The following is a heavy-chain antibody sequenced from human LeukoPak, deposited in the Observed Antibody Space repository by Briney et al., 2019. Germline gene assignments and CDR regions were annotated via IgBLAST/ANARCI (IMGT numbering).Heavy chain of an antibody. D-gene: IGHD1-14*01. CDR3: ARATNVDYFYYYGLDV. CDR2: IYDSGIT. J-gene: IGHJ6*02. CDR1: GGSIMTYY. Sequence: SETLSLTCTVSGGSIMTYYWSWIRQPPGKGLEWIGYIYDSGITYYNPSLQSRVTLSIDTSKNEFSLNLTSVTAADTAMYYCARATNVDYFYYYGLDVWGRGTTATVSS. V-gene: IGHV4-59*01.